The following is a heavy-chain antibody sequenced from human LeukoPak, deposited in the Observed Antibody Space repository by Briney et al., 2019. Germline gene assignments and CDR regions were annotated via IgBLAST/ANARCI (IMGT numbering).Heavy chain of an antibody. CDR1: GGTFSSYA. Sequence: ASVKVSCKASGGTFSSYAISWVRRAPGQGLEWMGGIIPIFGTANYAQKFQGRVTMTRDMSTSTVYMELSSLRSEDTAVYYCAREGCTNGVCYILFDYWGQGTLVTVSS. D-gene: IGHD2-8*01. CDR3: AREGCTNGVCYILFDY. V-gene: IGHV1-69*05. CDR2: IIPIFGTA. J-gene: IGHJ4*02.